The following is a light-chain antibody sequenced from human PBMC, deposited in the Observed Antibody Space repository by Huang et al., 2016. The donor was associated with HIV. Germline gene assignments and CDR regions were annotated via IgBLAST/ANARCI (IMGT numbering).Light chain of an antibody. J-gene: IGKJ2*01. CDR1: QAIDKY. Sequence: DIQMTQFPTSLSASVEDRVTITCRAGQAIDKYLNWYQQKSGRVPRLLIYGASKLQSGVPSRFSGRASGTHFSLTINSLQPDDSAIYYCQQSYRTPRTFGQGTNLEI. CDR3: QQSYRTPRT. V-gene: IGKV1-39*01. CDR2: GAS.